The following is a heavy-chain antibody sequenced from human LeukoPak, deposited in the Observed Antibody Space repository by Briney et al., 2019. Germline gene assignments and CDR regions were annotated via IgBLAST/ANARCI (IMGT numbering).Heavy chain of an antibody. CDR1: GGSISSSSYY. CDR3: ARGLRGYSSTFDY. Sequence: SETLSLTCTVSGGSISSSSYYWGWIRQPPGKGLEWIGSIYYSGSTYYNPSLKSRVTISVDTSKNQFSLKPSSVTAADTAVYYCARGLRGYSSTFDYWGQGTLVTVSS. V-gene: IGHV4-39*07. CDR2: IYYSGST. J-gene: IGHJ4*02. D-gene: IGHD5-18*01.